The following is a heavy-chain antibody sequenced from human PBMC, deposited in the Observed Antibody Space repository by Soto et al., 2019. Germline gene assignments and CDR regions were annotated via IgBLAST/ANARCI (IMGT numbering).Heavy chain of an antibody. CDR3: ATPHLRGRQYDYRSPATASLYHSGLGV. CDR2: IVPVFGMV. V-gene: IGHV1-69*01. Sequence: QVLLAQSGAEVKKPGSSVKVSCQTSRGTFNTSPISWVRQAPGQGLEWLGDIVPVFGMVNYAQQFQDRLNLTANESTIRVCMEVSRLTTEATAAYFCATPHLRGRQYDYRSPATASLYHSGLGVWGQGTTVIVSS. J-gene: IGHJ6*02. D-gene: IGHD3-3*01. CDR1: RGTFNTSP.